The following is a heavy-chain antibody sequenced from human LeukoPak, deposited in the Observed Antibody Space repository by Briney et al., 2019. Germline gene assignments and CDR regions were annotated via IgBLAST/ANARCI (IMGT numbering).Heavy chain of an antibody. CDR2: ISGSGDST. CDR1: GFTFSNYC. V-gene: IGHV3-23*01. CDR3: AKYGAPGWSGYLDY. D-gene: IGHD4/OR15-4a*01. J-gene: IGHJ4*02. Sequence: GGSLRLSCAASGFTFSNYCVTWVRQAPGKALEWVSSISGSGDSTYYADAVKGRFTISRDNSKNTLYLQMNSLRVEDTAIYYCAKYGAPGWSGYLDYWGQGTLVTVSS.